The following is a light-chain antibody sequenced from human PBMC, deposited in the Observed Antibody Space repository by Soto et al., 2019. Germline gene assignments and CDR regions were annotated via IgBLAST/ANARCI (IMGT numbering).Light chain of an antibody. CDR2: EVS. V-gene: IGLV2-14*01. CDR3: ASYTSSSTSVI. Sequence: QSVLTQPASVSGSPGQSITISCTGTSSDVGGYKYVSWYQQHPDKAPKLIIFEVSNRPSGISSRFSGSKSGNTASLTISGLQAEDEGDYYCASYTSSSTSVIFGRGTKLTVL. J-gene: IGLJ2*01. CDR1: SSDVGGYKY.